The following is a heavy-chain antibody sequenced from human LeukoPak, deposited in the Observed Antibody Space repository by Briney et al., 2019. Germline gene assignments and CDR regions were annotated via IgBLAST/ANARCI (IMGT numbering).Heavy chain of an antibody. D-gene: IGHD5-24*01. CDR1: GFTFSSYG. J-gene: IGHJ4*02. CDR2: IRYDGSNK. Sequence: GGSLRLSCAASGFTFSSYGMHWVRQAPGKGLERVAFIRYDGSNKYYADSVKGRFTISRDNSKNTLYLQMNSLRAEDTAVYYCAKGGYWRDGYNFDYWGQGTLVTVSS. CDR3: AKGGYWRDGYNFDY. V-gene: IGHV3-30*02.